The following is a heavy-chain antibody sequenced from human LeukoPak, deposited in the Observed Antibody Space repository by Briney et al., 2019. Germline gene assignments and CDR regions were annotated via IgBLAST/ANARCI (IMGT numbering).Heavy chain of an antibody. CDR2: INPNSGGT. CDR1: GYTFTGYY. D-gene: IGHD3-3*01. J-gene: IGHJ6*03. CDR3: ASWSSSGYYYYYMDV. Sequence: ASVKVSCKASGYTFTGYYMHWVRQAPGQGLEWMGWINPNSGGTNYAQKFQGRVTMTRDTSISTAYMELSRLRSDDTAVYYCASWSSSGYYYYYMDVWGKGTTVTVSS. V-gene: IGHV1-2*02.